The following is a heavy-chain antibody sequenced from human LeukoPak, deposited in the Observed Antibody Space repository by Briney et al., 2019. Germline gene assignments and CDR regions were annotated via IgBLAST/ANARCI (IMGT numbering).Heavy chain of an antibody. CDR3: ARWGSGTSPFDD. Sequence: PSETLSLTCTVSGDSISSSSSYWGWIRQPPGKGLEWIGSIYYSGSTYYNTSLKSRVTISVDTSKNQFSLKLSSVTAADTAVYFCARWGSGTSPFDDWGQGTLVTVSS. D-gene: IGHD3-16*01. CDR2: IYYSGST. J-gene: IGHJ4*02. V-gene: IGHV4-39*07. CDR1: GDSISSSSSY.